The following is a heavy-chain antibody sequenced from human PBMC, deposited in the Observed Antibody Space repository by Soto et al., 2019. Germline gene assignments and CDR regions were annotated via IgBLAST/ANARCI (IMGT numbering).Heavy chain of an antibody. V-gene: IGHV1-69*01. CDR2: IIPIFGTA. Sequence: QVQLVQSGAEVKKPGSSVKVSCKASGGTLSSYAISWVRQAPGEGLEWMGGIIPIFGTANYAQKFQGRVTITADESTSTAYMELSSLRSEDTAVYYCVRRLYWNYGFGMDVWGQGTTVTVSS. CDR1: GGTLSSYA. CDR3: VRRLYWNYGFGMDV. J-gene: IGHJ6*02. D-gene: IGHD1-7*01.